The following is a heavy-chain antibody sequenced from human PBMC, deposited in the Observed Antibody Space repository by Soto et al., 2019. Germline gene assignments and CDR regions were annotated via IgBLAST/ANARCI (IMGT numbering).Heavy chain of an antibody. CDR2: ISAYNGNI. CDR1: GYTFTSYG. J-gene: IGHJ5*02. Sequence: RASVKVSCKGSGYTFTSYGISWVRQAPGQGLEWMGWISAYNGNINYAQKLQGRVTMTTDTSTSTAYMELRSLRSDDTAVYYCARDRRGTAMVPRQFDPWGQGTLVTVSS. D-gene: IGHD5-18*01. V-gene: IGHV1-18*04. CDR3: ARDRRGTAMVPRQFDP.